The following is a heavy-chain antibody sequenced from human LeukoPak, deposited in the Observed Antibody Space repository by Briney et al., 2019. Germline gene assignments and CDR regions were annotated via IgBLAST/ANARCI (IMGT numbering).Heavy chain of an antibody. CDR3: AIGTVTSLFDY. CDR1: GFTFSSYS. D-gene: IGHD4-11*01. J-gene: IGHJ4*02. Sequence: GGSLRLSCAASGFTFSSYSMNWVRQAPGKGLEWVSYISSSSSTIYYADSVKGRFTISRDNAKNSLYLQMNSLRAEDTAVYYCAIGTVTSLFDYWAREPWSPSPQ. CDR2: ISSSSSTI. V-gene: IGHV3-48*01.